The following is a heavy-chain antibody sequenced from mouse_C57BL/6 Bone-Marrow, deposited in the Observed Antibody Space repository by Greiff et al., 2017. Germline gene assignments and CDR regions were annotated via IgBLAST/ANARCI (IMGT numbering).Heavy chain of an antibody. CDR3: ARTVVEVDY. V-gene: IGHV1-26*01. Sequence: EVQLQQSGPELVKPGASVQISCKASGYTFTDYYMNWVKQSHGKSLEWIGDINPNNGGTSYNQKFKGKATLTVDKSSSTAYMELRSLTSEDSAVYYCARTVVEVDYWGQGTTLTVSS. CDR2: INPNNGGT. J-gene: IGHJ2*01. D-gene: IGHD1-1*01. CDR1: GYTFTDYY.